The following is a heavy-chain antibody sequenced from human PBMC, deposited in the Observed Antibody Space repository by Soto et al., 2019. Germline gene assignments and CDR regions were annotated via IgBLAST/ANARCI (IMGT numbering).Heavy chain of an antibody. V-gene: IGHV3-33*01. CDR1: GFTFSSNG. CDR2: IWYDGSNK. CDR3: ARGLYHFWSGYYSYYYYYMDA. D-gene: IGHD3-3*01. J-gene: IGHJ6*03. Sequence: PGGSLRLSCAASGFTFSSNGMHWVRQAPGKGLEWVAVIWYDGSNKCYADYVKGRFTISRDNSKNTLYLQMNSLRSEDTAVYYCARGLYHFWSGYYSYYYYYMDAWGKGTTVTVSS.